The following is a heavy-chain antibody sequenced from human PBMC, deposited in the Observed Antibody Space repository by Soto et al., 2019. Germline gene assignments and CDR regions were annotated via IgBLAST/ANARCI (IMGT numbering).Heavy chain of an antibody. CDR2: ISAYNGNT. Sequence: QVQLVQSGAEVKKPGASVKVSCKASGYTFTSYGISWVRQAPGQGLEWMGWISAYNGNTNYAQKLQGRVTMTTDTTTSTAYMELRSLRSDDTAVYYCARVIPINPMIVVVKALDWFDPWGQGTLVTVSS. D-gene: IGHD3-22*01. CDR3: ARVIPINPMIVVVKALDWFDP. J-gene: IGHJ5*02. CDR1: GYTFTSYG. V-gene: IGHV1-18*01.